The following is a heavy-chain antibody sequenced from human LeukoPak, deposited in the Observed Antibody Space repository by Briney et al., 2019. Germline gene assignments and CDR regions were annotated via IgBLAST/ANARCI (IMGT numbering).Heavy chain of an antibody. CDR3: ARAPSEIGGYYPEYFRH. D-gene: IGHD3-22*01. V-gene: IGHV3-74*01. J-gene: IGHJ1*01. CDR1: GFTFSTYW. Sequence: PGGSLRLSCAASGFTFSTYWMHWVRQAPGKGLVWVSRIKSDGSTNYADSVKGRFTISRDNANNTLSLQMNSLRPEDTDVYYCARAPSEIGGYYPEYFRHWGQGTLVTVSS. CDR2: IKSDGST.